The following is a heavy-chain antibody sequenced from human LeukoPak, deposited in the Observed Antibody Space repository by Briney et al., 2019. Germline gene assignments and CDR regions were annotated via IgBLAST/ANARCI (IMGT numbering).Heavy chain of an antibody. Sequence: GGPLRLSCAASGFTFSNFWMTWVRQAPGKGLEWVANTKEDDSEKYYVDSVRGRFTTSRDNAKNSLYLQMNSLRAEDTAVYYCARLHSGRYYGDAFDIWGQGTMVTVSS. CDR2: TKEDDSEK. D-gene: IGHD1-26*01. J-gene: IGHJ3*02. CDR1: GFTFSNFW. V-gene: IGHV3-7*03. CDR3: ARLHSGRYYGDAFDI.